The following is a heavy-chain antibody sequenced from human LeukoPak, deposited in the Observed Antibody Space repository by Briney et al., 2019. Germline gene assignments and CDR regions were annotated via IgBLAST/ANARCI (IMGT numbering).Heavy chain of an antibody. CDR1: GFTFSTYS. V-gene: IGHV3-48*01. D-gene: IGHD6-25*01. CDR3: ARRITASGKHYFDH. Sequence: GGSLRLSCAASGFTFSTYSVNWVRQAPGKGLEWVSYISGSSSTIYYADSVQGRFTISRDNAKNSLYLQMNSLRAEDTAVYYCARRITASGKHYFDHWGQGTLVTVSS. J-gene: IGHJ4*02. CDR2: ISGSSSTI.